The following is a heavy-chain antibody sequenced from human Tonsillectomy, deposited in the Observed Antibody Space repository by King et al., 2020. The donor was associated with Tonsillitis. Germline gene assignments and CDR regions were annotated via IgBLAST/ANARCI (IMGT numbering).Heavy chain of an antibody. D-gene: IGHD1-14*01. CDR1: GYTFSSFY. CDR2: INPSGGST. J-gene: IGHJ3*02. Sequence: QLVQSGAEVKKPGASVKVSCKASGYTFSSFYLHWVRQAPGQGLEWMGIINPSGGSTRYAQKFQGRVSMTRDTSTSTVYMDLTILRSEDTAVYYCARGRQEDPEAFDIWGQGTMVTVSS. CDR3: ARGRQEDPEAFDI. V-gene: IGHV1-46*03.